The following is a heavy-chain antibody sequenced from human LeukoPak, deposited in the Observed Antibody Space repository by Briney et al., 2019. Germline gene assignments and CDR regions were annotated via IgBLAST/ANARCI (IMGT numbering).Heavy chain of an antibody. CDR2: IYPDDSDT. J-gene: IGHJ4*02. V-gene: IGHV5-51*01. Sequence: GESLEISCKGSGYSFTSYWIGWVRQMPGKSLEWMGIIYPDDSDTRYSPSFQGQVTISADKSISTAYLQWSSLKASDTAMYYCARRHDLYYGDPYYFDYWGQGTLVTVSS. CDR3: ARRHDLYYGDPYYFDY. D-gene: IGHD4-17*01. CDR1: GYSFTSYW.